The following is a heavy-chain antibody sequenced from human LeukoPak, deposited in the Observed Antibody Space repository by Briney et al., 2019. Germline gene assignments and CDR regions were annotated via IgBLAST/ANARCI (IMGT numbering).Heavy chain of an antibody. D-gene: IGHD6-13*01. Sequence: SQTLSLTCTVSGGSISSGSYYWSWIRQPAGKGLEWIGRIYTSGSTNYNPSLKSRVTMSVDTSKNQFSLKLSSVTAADTAVYYCARALGSSRVSWGQGTLVTVSS. CDR3: ARALGSSRVS. CDR1: GGSISSGSYY. CDR2: IYTSGST. J-gene: IGHJ4*02. V-gene: IGHV4-61*02.